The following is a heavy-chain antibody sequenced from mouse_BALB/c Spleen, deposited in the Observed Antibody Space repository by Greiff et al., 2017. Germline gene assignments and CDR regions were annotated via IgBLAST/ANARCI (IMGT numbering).Heavy chain of an antibody. J-gene: IGHJ3*01. CDR1: GYAFSSYW. CDR2: IYPGDGDT. V-gene: IGHV1-80*01. CDR3: AREDGFAY. Sequence: VQLQQSGAELVRPGSSVKISCKASGYAFSSYWMNWVKQRPGQGLEWIGQIYPGDGDTNYNGKFKGKATLTADKSSSTAYMQLSSLTSEDSAVYFCAREDGFAYWGQGTLVTVSA.